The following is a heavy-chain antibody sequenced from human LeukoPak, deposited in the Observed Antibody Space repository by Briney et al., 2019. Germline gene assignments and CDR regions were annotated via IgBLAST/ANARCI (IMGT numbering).Heavy chain of an antibody. V-gene: IGHV4-34*01. CDR3: ARVWSVGASPYYFEY. CDR1: GGSFSGYY. J-gene: IGHJ4*02. CDR2: IYHSEFT. Sequence: SETLSLTCAVYGGSFSGYYWSWIRQPPGKGLEWIGSIYHSEFTYNNPSLKSRVTMSVDTSKNQFSLKLSSVTAADTAVYYCARVWSVGASPYYFEYWGQGTLATVSS. D-gene: IGHD1-26*01.